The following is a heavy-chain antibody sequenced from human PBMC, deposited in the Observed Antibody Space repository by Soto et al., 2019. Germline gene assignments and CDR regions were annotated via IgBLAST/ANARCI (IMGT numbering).Heavy chain of an antibody. V-gene: IGHV1-18*01. D-gene: IGHD3-10*01. CDR2: ISAYNGNT. J-gene: IGHJ4*02. Sequence: QVQLVQSGAEVKKPGASVKVSCKASGYTFTSYGISWVRQAPGQGLEWMGWISAYNGNTNHAQKLQGRVPMTTDTXXSTAYMELRSLRSDDTAVYYCAGGWFVEFVYYFDYWGQGTLVTVSS. CDR1: GYTFTSYG. CDR3: AGGWFVEFVYYFDY.